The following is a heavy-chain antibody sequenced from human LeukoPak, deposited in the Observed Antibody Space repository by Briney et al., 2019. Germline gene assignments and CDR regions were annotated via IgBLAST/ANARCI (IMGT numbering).Heavy chain of an antibody. V-gene: IGHV1-69*05. CDR2: IIPIFGTA. J-gene: IGHJ5*02. CDR1: GYTLTELS. D-gene: IGHD2-8*01. CDR3: ANTPYCTNGVCYLHWFDP. Sequence: SVKVSCKVSGYTLTELSMHWVRQAPGKGLEWMGRIIPIFGTANYAQKFQGRVTITTDESTSTAYMELSSLRSEDTAVYYCANTPYCTNGVCYLHWFDPWGQGTLVTVSS.